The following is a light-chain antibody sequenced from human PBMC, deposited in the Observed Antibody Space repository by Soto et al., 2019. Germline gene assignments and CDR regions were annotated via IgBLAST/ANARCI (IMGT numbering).Light chain of an antibody. CDR1: QSVTSNY. V-gene: IGKV3-20*01. Sequence: EIVLTQSPCALSLSPGERATLSCRASQSVTSNYLAWYQQKPGQAPRVLIYSASSRATGIPDRFSGSGSGTDFTLTISRLEPEDFAVYYCHQYATSPLTFGGGTKVDIK. CDR3: HQYATSPLT. J-gene: IGKJ4*01. CDR2: SAS.